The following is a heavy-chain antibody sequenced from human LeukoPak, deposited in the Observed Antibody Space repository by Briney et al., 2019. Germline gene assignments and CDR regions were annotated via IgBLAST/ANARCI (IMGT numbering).Heavy chain of an antibody. CDR3: ARTRNSSGWEFDY. J-gene: IGHJ4*02. CDR1: GFTVSSYS. D-gene: IGHD6-19*01. CDR2: ITSTGNYI. V-gene: IGHV3-21*01. Sequence: GGSLRLSCAASGFTVSSYSMNWVRQAPGKGLEWVACITSTGNYIYFADSLKGRFTISRDNAKNSLYLQMNSLRAEDTAVYYCARTRNSSGWEFDYWGQGTLVTVSS.